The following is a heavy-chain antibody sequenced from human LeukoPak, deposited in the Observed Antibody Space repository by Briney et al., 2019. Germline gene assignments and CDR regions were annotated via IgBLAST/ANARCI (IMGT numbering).Heavy chain of an antibody. CDR3: ARNGAIWFGEFNWFDP. D-gene: IGHD3-10*01. J-gene: IGHJ5*02. V-gene: IGHV1-8*01. Sequence: PGASVKVSCKASGYTFTSYDINWVRQATGQGLEWMGWMNPNSGNTGYAQKFQGRVTMTRNTSMSTAYMELSSLRSEDTAVYYCARNGAIWFGEFNWFDPWGQGTLVTVSS. CDR2: MNPNSGNT. CDR1: GYTFTSYD.